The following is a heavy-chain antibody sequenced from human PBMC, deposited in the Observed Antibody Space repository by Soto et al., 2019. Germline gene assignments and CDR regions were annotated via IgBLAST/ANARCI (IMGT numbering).Heavy chain of an antibody. D-gene: IGHD3-3*01. CDR1: GFTFSSYG. CDR3: AKDFTIFGVAPHSFDP. CDR2: ISYDGSNK. V-gene: IGHV3-30*18. J-gene: IGHJ5*02. Sequence: GGSLRLSCAASGFTFSSYGMHWVRQAPGKGLEWVAVISYDGSNKYYADSVKGRFTISRDNSKNTLYLQMNSLRAEDTAVYYCAKDFTIFGVAPHSFDPWGQGTLVTVSS.